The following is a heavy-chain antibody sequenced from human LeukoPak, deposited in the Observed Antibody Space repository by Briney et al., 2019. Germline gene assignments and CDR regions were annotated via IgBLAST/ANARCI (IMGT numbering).Heavy chain of an antibody. CDR2: IDHSEST. CDR1: GGSISSDY. J-gene: IGHJ4*02. CDR3: ARGITFGGVVDPFDY. D-gene: IGHD3-16*02. Sequence: SETLSLTCTVSGGSISSDYWTWIRQTPGKGLEWIGVIDHSESTKYNPSLKSRVTISVDTSKNQLSLRLSSVTAADTAVYYCARGITFGGVVDPFDYWGQGTLVTVSS. V-gene: IGHV4-34*01.